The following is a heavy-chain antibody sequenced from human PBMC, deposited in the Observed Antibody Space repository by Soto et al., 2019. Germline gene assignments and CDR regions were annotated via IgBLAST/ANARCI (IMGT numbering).Heavy chain of an antibody. D-gene: IGHD4-17*01. V-gene: IGHV4-39*01. Sequence: QLQLQESGPGLVKPSETLSLTCTVSGGSISSSSYYWGWIRQPPGKGLEWIGSIYYSGSTYYNPSLKSRVTISVDTSKNQFSLKLSSVTAADTAVYYCARSMTTVTNFDYWGQGTLVTVSS. CDR2: IYYSGST. J-gene: IGHJ4*02. CDR3: ARSMTTVTNFDY. CDR1: GGSISSSSYY.